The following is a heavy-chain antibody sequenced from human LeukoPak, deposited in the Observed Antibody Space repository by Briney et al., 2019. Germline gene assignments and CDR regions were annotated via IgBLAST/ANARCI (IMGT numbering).Heavy chain of an antibody. CDR1: GFTFGASA. CDR3: TKDRGTPDY. Sequence: PGGSLRLSCTASGFTFGASAMSWFRQTPEKGLEWVAFIRSKIYGETTEYAASVKGRFTISRDDSKSIAYLQMNSLKTDDTAIYYCTKDRGTPDYWGQGIRVTVSS. J-gene: IGHJ4*02. D-gene: IGHD1-1*01. CDR2: IRSKIYGETT. V-gene: IGHV3-49*03.